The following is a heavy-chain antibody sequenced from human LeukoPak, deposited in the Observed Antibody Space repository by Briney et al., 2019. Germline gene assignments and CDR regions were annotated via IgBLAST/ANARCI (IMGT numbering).Heavy chain of an antibody. Sequence: SETLSLTCTASGGSISSGGYYWSWIRQHPGKGLQWIGYIYYSGSTYYNPSLKSRITISVDTSKNQFSLKLSSVTAADTTVYYCARESRPRAYFDYWGQGTLVTVSS. CDR2: IYYSGST. CDR3: ARESRPRAYFDY. CDR1: GGSISSGGYY. J-gene: IGHJ4*02. V-gene: IGHV4-31*03.